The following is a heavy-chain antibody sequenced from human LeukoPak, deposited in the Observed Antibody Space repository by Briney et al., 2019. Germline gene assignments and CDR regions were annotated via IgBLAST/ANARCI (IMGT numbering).Heavy chain of an antibody. CDR3: AELGITMIGGV. CDR1: GFTFSSYW. V-gene: IGHV3-7*01. CDR2: IKQDGSEK. D-gene: IGHD3-10*02. J-gene: IGHJ6*04. Sequence: GGSLRLSCAASGFTFSSYWMSWVRQAPGKGLEWVANIKQDGSEKYYVDSVKGRFTISRDNAKNSLYLQMDSLRAEDTAVYYCAELGITMIGGVWGKGTTVAISS.